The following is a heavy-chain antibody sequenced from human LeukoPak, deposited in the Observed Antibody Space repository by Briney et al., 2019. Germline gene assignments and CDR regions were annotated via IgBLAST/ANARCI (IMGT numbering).Heavy chain of an antibody. D-gene: IGHD1-1*01. CDR3: ARAPTTSALNDWFDP. V-gene: IGHV4-30-4*01. CDR1: GGSISSGDYY. CDR2: IYYSGST. Sequence: SETLPLTCTVSGGSISSGDYYWSWIRQPPGKGLEWIGYIYYSGSTYYNPSLKSRVTISVDTSKNQFSLKLSSVTAADTAVYYCARAPTTSALNDWFDPWGQGTLVTVSS. J-gene: IGHJ5*02.